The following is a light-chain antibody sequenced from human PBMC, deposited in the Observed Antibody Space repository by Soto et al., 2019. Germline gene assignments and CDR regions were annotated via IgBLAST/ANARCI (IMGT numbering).Light chain of an antibody. V-gene: IGLV4-60*02. Sequence: QPVLTQSSSASASLGSSVKLTCTLSSGHRTFIIAWHQQQPGKAPRYLMNLEGSGTYNKGSGVPDRFSGSSSGADRYLTISNLQFEDEADYYCQTWDSDTLIFGGGTKLTVL. CDR3: QTWDSDTLI. J-gene: IGLJ2*01. CDR1: SGHRTFI. CDR2: LEGSGTY.